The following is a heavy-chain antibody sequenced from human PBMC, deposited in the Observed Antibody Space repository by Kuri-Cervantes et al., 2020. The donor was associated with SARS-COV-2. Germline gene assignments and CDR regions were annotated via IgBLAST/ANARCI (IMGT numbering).Heavy chain of an antibody. CDR3: ARFRRDIVVVPAAILYYYGMDV. CDR1: GVSFSGYY. V-gene: IGHV4-34*01. J-gene: IGHJ6*02. D-gene: IGHD2-2*02. CDR2: INHSGST. Sequence: SETLSLTCAVYGVSFSGYYWSWIRQPPGKGLECIGEINHSGSTNYNPSLKSRVTISVDTSKNQFSLKLSSVTAADTAVYYCARFRRDIVVVPAAILYYYGMDVWGQGTTVTVSS.